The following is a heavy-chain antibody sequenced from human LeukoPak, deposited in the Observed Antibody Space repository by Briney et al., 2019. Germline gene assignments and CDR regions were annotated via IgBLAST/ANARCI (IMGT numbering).Heavy chain of an antibody. D-gene: IGHD3-10*01. CDR3: TGSLTMVRGDY. Sequence: GGSLRLSCAASGFKFNSYDMNWVRQAPGKGLEWVSYISTRSSAVYYADSVKGRFTISRDNARNSLFLQMDSLRAEDTAVYYCTGSLTMVRGDYWGQGTLVTVSS. V-gene: IGHV3-48*03. J-gene: IGHJ4*02. CDR2: ISTRSSAV. CDR1: GFKFNSYD.